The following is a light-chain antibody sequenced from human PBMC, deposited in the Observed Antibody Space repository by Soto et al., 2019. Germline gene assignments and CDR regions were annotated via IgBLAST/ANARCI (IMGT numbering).Light chain of an antibody. J-gene: IGKJ2*01. CDR2: GAL. Sequence: EIVFPQSPATLSLSPGYRATLSCGASQSVSSSYLAWFQQKPCLAPRILIYGALSRATGTPDRFSGSGSGADFTLTITRLEPEDFAVYYCKQYGNSPYTFGQG. CDR3: KQYGNSPYT. V-gene: IGKV3D-20*01. CDR1: QSVSSSY.